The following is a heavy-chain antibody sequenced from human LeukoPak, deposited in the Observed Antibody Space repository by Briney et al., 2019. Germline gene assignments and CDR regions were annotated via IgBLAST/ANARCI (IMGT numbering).Heavy chain of an antibody. J-gene: IGHJ4*02. CDR3: VYRTKVTSVDH. Sequence: SGPTLVKPSQTLTLTFTFSGFYLNTHAVAVGWVRHPPSNALEWHTFFYDNDDNRYSPSLENWLTILKDNFNNQVAPVMADMEYVDTATYYCVYRTKVTSVDHWGQGTLVTVSP. CDR2: FYDNDDN. V-gene: IGHV2-5*01. D-gene: IGHD4-17*01. CDR1: GFYLNTHAVA.